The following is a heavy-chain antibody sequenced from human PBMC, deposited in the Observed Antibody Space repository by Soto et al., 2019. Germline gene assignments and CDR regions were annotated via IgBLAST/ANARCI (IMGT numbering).Heavy chain of an antibody. CDR3: ARDYYVSAHDAFDI. CDR2: IIPIFGTA. Sequence: QVQLVQSGAEVKKPGSSVKVSCKASGGTFSSYAISWVRQAPGQGLEWMGGIIPIFGTANYAQKFQGRVTITADESTSTAYRELSSLRSEDTDVYYCARDYYVSAHDAFDIWGQGPMVTVSS. D-gene: IGHD3-22*01. V-gene: IGHV1-69*01. J-gene: IGHJ3*02. CDR1: GGTFSSYA.